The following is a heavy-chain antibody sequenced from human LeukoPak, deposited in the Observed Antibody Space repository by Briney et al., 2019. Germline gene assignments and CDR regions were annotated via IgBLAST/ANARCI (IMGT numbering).Heavy chain of an antibody. CDR3: AREFPGGYSSGWYFDY. Sequence: KPGGSLRLSCAASGFTFSDYYMSWIRQAPGKGLEWISYIVSSSTYTNYADSAKGRFTISRDNAKNSLYLQMNSLRAEDTAVYYCAREFPGGYSSGWYFDYWGQGTLVTVSS. D-gene: IGHD6-19*01. V-gene: IGHV3-11*06. CDR1: GFTFSDYY. J-gene: IGHJ4*02. CDR2: IVSSSTYT.